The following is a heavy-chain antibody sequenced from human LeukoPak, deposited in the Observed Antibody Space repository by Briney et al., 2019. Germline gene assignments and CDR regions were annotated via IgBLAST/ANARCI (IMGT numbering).Heavy chain of an antibody. J-gene: IGHJ6*02. D-gene: IGHD2-15*01. CDR2: IYETGST. CDR1: GGSISSSTYY. Sequence: PSETLSLTCAVSGGSISSSTYYWGWIRQPPGKGLERIGCIYETGSTYYKPSLKSRVTISVDTSKNQFSLKLTSVTAADTAVYYCARHSGSGYYSYFYTMDVWGQGATVAVSS. V-gene: IGHV4-39*01. CDR3: ARHSGSGYYSYFYTMDV.